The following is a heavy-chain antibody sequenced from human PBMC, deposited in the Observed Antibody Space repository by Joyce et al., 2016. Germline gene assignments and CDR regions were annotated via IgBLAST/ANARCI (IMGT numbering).Heavy chain of an antibody. J-gene: IGHJ6*02. Sequence: EVQLVESGGGLVRPGGSLRLSCAASGFTFSSYSMNWVRQAPGEGPEFVSFISSKRNYIYYADPGEGRFTNTRDNAKSALFLQMGSLRAEDTAVYYCARNSAPRASTYYGLDGWGQGTTVTVSS. CDR2: ISSKRNYI. D-gene: IGHD5/OR15-5a*01. CDR3: ARNSAPRASTYYGLDG. CDR1: GFTFSSYS. V-gene: IGHV3-21*01.